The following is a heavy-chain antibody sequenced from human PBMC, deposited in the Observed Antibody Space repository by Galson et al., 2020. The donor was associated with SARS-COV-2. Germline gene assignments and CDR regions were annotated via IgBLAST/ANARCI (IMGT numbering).Heavy chain of an antibody. J-gene: IGHJ4*02. D-gene: IGHD3-9*01. CDR2: IYYSGST. Sequence: SETLSLTCTVSGGSISSSSYYWGWIRQPPGKGLEWIGTIYYSGSTYYNPYLKSRVTISADTSKNQFSLKLSSVAAADTAVYYCARGPGPGYWNYVAYWGQGTLVTVSS. V-gene: IGHV4-39*07. CDR1: GGSISSSSYY. CDR3: ARGPGPGYWNYVAY.